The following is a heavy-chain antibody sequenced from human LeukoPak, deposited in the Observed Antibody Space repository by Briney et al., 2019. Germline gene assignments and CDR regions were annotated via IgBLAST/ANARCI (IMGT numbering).Heavy chain of an antibody. CDR3: ARNDYGFKRGDWYFDL. CDR2: ISAYNGNT. J-gene: IGHJ2*01. D-gene: IGHD4-17*01. CDR1: GYTFTSYG. V-gene: IGHV1-18*01. Sequence: GASVKVSCKASGYTFTSYGISWVRQAPGQGLEWMGWISAYNGNTNYAQKLQGRVTMTTDTSTSTAYMELRSLRSDDTAVYYCARNDYGFKRGDWYFDLWGRGTLVTVSS.